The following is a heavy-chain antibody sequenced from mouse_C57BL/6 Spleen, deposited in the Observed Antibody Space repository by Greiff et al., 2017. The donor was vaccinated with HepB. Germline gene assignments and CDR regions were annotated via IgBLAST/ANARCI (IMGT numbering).Heavy chain of an antibody. CDR3: TREGELSPWYFDV. CDR2: ISSGGDYI. V-gene: IGHV5-9-1*02. D-gene: IGHD1-1*02. Sequence: VQLKESGEGLVKPGGTLKLSCAASGFTFSSYAMSWVRQTPEKRLEWVAYISSGGDYIYYADTVKGRFTISRDNARNTLYLQMSSLKSEDTAMYYCTREGELSPWYFDVWGTGTTVTVSS. J-gene: IGHJ1*03. CDR1: GFTFSSYA.